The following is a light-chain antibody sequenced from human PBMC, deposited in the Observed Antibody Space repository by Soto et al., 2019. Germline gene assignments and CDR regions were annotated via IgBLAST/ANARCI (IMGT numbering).Light chain of an antibody. CDR3: GLSTSTNTLYV. J-gene: IGLJ1*01. V-gene: IGLV2-14*03. Sequence: QSALTQPASVSGSPGQSITISCTGTSSEIGGQRSVSWYQRHPGKAPKLIIYYVTNRPSEVSNRFSGSKFGNTAYLTIYGLLAEDDADYYCGLSTSTNTLYVFGTGTKLTVL. CDR1: SSEIGGQRS. CDR2: YVT.